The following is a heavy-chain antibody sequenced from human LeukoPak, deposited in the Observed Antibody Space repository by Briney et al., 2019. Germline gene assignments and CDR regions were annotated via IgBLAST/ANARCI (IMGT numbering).Heavy chain of an antibody. V-gene: IGHV1-18*04. J-gene: IGHJ3*02. CDR3: ARESKQQWLVLLSGRDAFDI. Sequence: GESLKISCQGSGYSFTSYWISWVRQAPGQGLEWMGWISAYNGNTNYAQKLQGRVTMTTDTSTSTAYMELRSLRSDDTAVYYCARESKQQWLVLLSGRDAFDIWGQGTMVTVSS. CDR1: GYSFTSYW. CDR2: ISAYNGNT. D-gene: IGHD6-19*01.